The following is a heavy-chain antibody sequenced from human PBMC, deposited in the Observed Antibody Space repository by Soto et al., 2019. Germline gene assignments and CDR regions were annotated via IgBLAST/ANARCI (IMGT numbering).Heavy chain of an antibody. V-gene: IGHV3-48*01. D-gene: IGHD5-12*01. J-gene: IGHJ4*02. Sequence: EVQSVESGGGLVQPGGSLRLSCAASGFTFSRYAMNWVRQAPGKGLEWVSYINHDSGTIYYADSVKGRFTISRDNANNLLSLQMNSLRAEDTAVYYCARDRGYTGYDFAYWGQGTLVTVSS. CDR3: ARDRGYTGYDFAY. CDR2: INHDSGTI. CDR1: GFTFSRYA.